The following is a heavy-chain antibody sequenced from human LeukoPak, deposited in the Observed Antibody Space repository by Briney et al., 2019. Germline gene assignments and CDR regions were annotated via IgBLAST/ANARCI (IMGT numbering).Heavy chain of an antibody. CDR3: ERDYGA. D-gene: IGHD4/OR15-4a*01. V-gene: IGHV3-74*03. CDR1: GFTFSRYW. Sequence: PGGSLRLSCEPSGFTFSRYWMHWVRQAPGKGLMWVSRINSDGSATTYADFVKGRFTISRDNAKNTVYLQMNSLRVDDTAIYYCERDYGAWGQGTLVTVSP. CDR2: INSDGSAT. J-gene: IGHJ5*02.